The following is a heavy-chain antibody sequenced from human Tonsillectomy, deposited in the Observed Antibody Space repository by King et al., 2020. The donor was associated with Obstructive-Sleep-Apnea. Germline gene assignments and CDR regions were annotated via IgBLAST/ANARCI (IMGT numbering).Heavy chain of an antibody. CDR1: GFTFSSYG. Sequence: QVQLVQSGGGVVQPGGSLRLSCAASGFTFSSYGMHWVRQAPGKGLEWVAVISYDGNNKYYADSVKGRFTISRDNSKNTLYLQMNSLGAEDTAMYYCAKCYNSGSYYNGPRGWGQGTLVTVSS. CDR2: ISYDGNNK. V-gene: IGHV3-30*18. CDR3: AKCYNSGSYYNGPRG. D-gene: IGHD3-10*01. J-gene: IGHJ4*02.